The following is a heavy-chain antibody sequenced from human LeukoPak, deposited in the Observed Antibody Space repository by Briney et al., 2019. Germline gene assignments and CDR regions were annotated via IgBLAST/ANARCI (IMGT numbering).Heavy chain of an antibody. D-gene: IGHD4-17*01. CDR1: ADSFSSHY. V-gene: IGHV4-59*11. CDR2: ISYIGSA. Sequence: SETLSLTCAVSADSFSSHYWTWIRQPPGKGLEWIGYISYIGSANYNPSLKSRVTISIDTSKNQFSLKLSSVTAADTAVYYCARDLVTVTKGFDIWGQGTMVSVSS. CDR3: ARDLVTVTKGFDI. J-gene: IGHJ3*02.